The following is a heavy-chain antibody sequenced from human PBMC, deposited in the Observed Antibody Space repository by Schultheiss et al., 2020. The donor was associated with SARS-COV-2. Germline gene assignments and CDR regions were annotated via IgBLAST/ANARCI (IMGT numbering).Heavy chain of an antibody. CDR1: GGSISSGGYH. Sequence: SETLSLTCTVSGGSISSGGYHWSWIRQHPGKGLEWIGYIYYSGSTYYNPSLKSRVTISVDTSKNQFSLKLSSVTAADTAVYYCARWATGPGFDYWGQGTLVTVSS. J-gene: IGHJ4*02. V-gene: IGHV4-31*03. D-gene: IGHD5-12*01. CDR3: ARWATGPGFDY. CDR2: IYYSGST.